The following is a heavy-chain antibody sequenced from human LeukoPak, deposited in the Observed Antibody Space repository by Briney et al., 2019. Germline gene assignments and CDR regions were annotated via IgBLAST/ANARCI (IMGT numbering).Heavy chain of an antibody. V-gene: IGHV3-7*01. CDR1: GFTFSSYW. J-gene: IGHJ4*02. CDR3: AREYCSSTSCYMFDY. Sequence: PGGSLRLSCAASGFTFSSYWMSWVRQAPGKGLEWVANIKQDGSEKYNVDSVKGRFTISRDNAKNSLYLQMNSLRAEDTAVYYCAREYCSSTSCYMFDYWGQGTLVTVSS. D-gene: IGHD2-2*02. CDR2: IKQDGSEK.